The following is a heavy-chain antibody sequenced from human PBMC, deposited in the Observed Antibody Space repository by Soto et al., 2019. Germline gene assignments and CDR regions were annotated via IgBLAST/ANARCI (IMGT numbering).Heavy chain of an antibody. CDR1: GGSISSYY. CDR3: ARHLYLTATYLAAFDV. V-gene: IGHV4-59*08. D-gene: IGHD2-21*02. CDR2: IYYSGST. Sequence: PSETLSLTCTVSGGSISSYYWSWIRQPPGKGLEWIGYIYYSGSTNYNPSLKSRVTISVDTSKSHFSLKLISVTAADTAVYYCARHLYLTATYLAAFDVWGHGTIVTVSS. J-gene: IGHJ3*01.